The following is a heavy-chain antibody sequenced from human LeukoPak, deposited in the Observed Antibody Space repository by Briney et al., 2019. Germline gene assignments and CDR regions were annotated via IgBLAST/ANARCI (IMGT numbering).Heavy chain of an antibody. Sequence: SVKVSCKASGGTFSSYAISWVRQAPGQGLEWMGGIIPIFGTANYAQKFQGRVTITADESTSTAYLELSSLRSEDTAVYYCARLSGRLYGSGSYYNDDYWGQGTLVTVSS. CDR2: IIPIFGTA. J-gene: IGHJ4*02. V-gene: IGHV1-69*13. CDR3: ARLSGRLYGSGSYYNDDY. CDR1: GGTFSSYA. D-gene: IGHD3-10*01.